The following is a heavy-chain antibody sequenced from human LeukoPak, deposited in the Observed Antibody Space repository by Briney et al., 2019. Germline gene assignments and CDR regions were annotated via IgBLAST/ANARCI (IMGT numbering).Heavy chain of an antibody. V-gene: IGHV1-46*01. CDR1: GYTFTSYY. J-gene: IGHJ4*02. CDR3: ARPLSGELPDY. CDR2: IDPSGGST. Sequence: ASVKVSCKASGYTFTSYYMHWVRQAPGQGLEWMGIIDPSGGSTSYAQKFQGRVTMTRDTSTSTVYMELSSLRSEDTAVYCCARPLSGELPDYWGQGTLVTVSS. D-gene: IGHD1-7*01.